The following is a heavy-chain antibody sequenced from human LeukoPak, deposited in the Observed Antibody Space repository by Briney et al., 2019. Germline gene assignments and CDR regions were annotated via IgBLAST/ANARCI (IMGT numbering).Heavy chain of an antibody. CDR3: AKDGYSSSWYFITDFRHAFDI. CDR2: IRYDGSNK. Sequence: PGGSLRLSCAASGFTFSSYGMHWVRQAPGKGLEWVAFIRYDGSNKYYADSVKGRFTISRDNSKNTLYLQMNSLRAEDTAVYYCAKDGYSSSWYFITDFRHAFDIWGQGTMVTVSS. J-gene: IGHJ3*02. D-gene: IGHD6-13*01. V-gene: IGHV3-30*02. CDR1: GFTFSSYG.